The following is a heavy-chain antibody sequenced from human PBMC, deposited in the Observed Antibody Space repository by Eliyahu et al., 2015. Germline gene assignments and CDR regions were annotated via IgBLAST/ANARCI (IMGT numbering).Heavy chain of an antibody. J-gene: IGHJ5*02. CDR3: ARATGETGSGGFDP. Sequence: QVQLQESGPGLVKPSGTLSLTCVVSGASISSNNWWSWVRQPPTEGLEWIGDIYYSGSVNYNPSLKSRVIISVDKSKNQFSLKLSSVTAADTAVYYCARATGETGSGGFDPWGQGTLVTVSS. V-gene: IGHV4-4*02. CDR1: GASISSNNW. D-gene: IGHD3-10*01. CDR2: IYYSGSV.